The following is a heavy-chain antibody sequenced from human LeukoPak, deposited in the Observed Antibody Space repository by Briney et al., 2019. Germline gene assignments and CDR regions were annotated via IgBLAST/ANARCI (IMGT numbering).Heavy chain of an antibody. V-gene: IGHV3-48*02. D-gene: IGHD1-26*01. CDR1: GFTFSSYN. CDR2: ISSSGSTI. J-gene: IGHJ4*02. Sequence: GGSLRLSCAASGFTFSSYNMNWVRQAPGKGLEWVSYISSSGSTIFSADSVKGRFTISRDNAKNSLYLQMNSLRDADTAVYYCARDLGVIDHWGQGTLVTVSS. CDR3: ARDLGVIDH.